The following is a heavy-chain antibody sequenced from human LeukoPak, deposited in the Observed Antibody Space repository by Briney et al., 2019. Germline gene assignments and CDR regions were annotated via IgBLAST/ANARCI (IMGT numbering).Heavy chain of an antibody. CDR1: GFTFNNAW. Sequence: GGSLRLSCAASGFTFNNAWMNWVRQAPGKGLGWVGRIDSTPDGGATEYAAPVKGRFTISRDDSKDTVYLQMNSLKADDTAVYYCNAGDVFDYGTGSPLDAWGQGTLVTVSS. V-gene: IGHV3-15*04. D-gene: IGHD4-17*01. J-gene: IGHJ5*02. CDR2: IDSTPDGGAT. CDR3: NAGDVFDYGTGSPLDA.